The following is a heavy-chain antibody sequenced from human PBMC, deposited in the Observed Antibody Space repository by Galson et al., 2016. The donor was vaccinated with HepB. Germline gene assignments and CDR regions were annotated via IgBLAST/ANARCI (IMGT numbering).Heavy chain of an antibody. CDR1: GYTFIDYY. V-gene: IGHV1-2*04. J-gene: IGHJ6*02. Sequence: SVKVSCKASGYTFIDYYLHWVRQAPGQGLEWMAWMNPKSGATNYAQKFEGWVTLTRDTSTSIAYLELTRLKSDDAAVYYCARERDIGYSEGYYDNYYYGLDVWGQGTAVTVSS. D-gene: IGHD1-26*01. CDR2: MNPKSGAT. CDR3: ARERDIGYSEGYYDNYYYGLDV.